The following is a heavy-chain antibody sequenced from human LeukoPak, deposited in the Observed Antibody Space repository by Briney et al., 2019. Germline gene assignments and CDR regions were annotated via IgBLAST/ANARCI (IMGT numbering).Heavy chain of an antibody. CDR3: AREDPRGYYFDS. J-gene: IGHJ4*02. CDR2: VYYSGST. D-gene: IGHD3-10*01. CDR1: GGSISSSSYY. V-gene: IGHV4-39*07. Sequence: SETLSLTCTVSGGSISSSSYYWGWIRQPPGKGLEWIGSVYYSGSTYYNPSLKSRVTISIDTSKNQFSLRLNSVTAADTAVYYCAREDPRGYYFDSWGQGTQVTVSS.